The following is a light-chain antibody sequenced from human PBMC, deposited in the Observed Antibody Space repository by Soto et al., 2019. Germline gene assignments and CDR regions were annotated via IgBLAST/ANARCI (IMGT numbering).Light chain of an antibody. Sequence: SVLTQPASVSGSPGQSITISCTGTSSDVGGYSYVSWYQQHPGKAPKLMIYDVSNRPSGVSNRFSGSKSGNTASLTISGLQAEDEADYYCSSYTSSSTSFGTGTKVTVL. V-gene: IGLV2-14*01. CDR3: SSYTSSSTS. J-gene: IGLJ1*01. CDR2: DVS. CDR1: SSDVGGYSY.